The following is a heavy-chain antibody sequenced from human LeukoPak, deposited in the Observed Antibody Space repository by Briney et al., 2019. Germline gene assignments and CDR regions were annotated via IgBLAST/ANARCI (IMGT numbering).Heavy chain of an antibody. V-gene: IGHV3-48*03. Sequence: PGGSLRLSCAASGFTFTSYERNWARQAPGKGLVWVSYISPSGSTMYYADSVKGRFTISRDNAKNSLYLQMNSLRAEDTAVYYCARWWPSCGWLPPLDHWGQGPLVTVSS. D-gene: IGHD6-19*01. CDR3: ARWWPSCGWLPPLDH. CDR1: GFTFTSYE. CDR2: ISPSGSTM. J-gene: IGHJ4*02.